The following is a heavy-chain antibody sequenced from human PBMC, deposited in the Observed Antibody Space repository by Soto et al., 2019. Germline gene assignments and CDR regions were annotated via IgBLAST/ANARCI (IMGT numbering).Heavy chain of an antibody. CDR1: GFSFSSYA. J-gene: IGHJ4*02. Sequence: EVQLLESGGGLVQPGGSLRLSCEASGFSFSSYALSWLRQAPGKGLEWVSTFSAGGRAYYADSVKGRFTIAKDFSKNTLHLQTNSLRSEDTAVYYCAKESMTEHYGDTLFDHWGQGTRVTVSS. CDR2: FSAGGRA. CDR3: AKESMTEHYGDTLFDH. D-gene: IGHD4-17*01. V-gene: IGHV3-23*01.